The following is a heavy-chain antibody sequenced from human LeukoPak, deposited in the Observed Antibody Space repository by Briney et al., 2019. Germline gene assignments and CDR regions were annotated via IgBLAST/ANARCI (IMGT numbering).Heavy chain of an antibody. J-gene: IGHJ6*04. D-gene: IGHD2-8*01. CDR1: GFSLSRNG. Sequence: PGGSLRLSCATSGFSLSRNGMHWVRQAPGQGLEWVAFILSDGSYEYYADSVKGRFTISRDNSKNTLYLQMNSLRIEDAAVYYCARDLRYCTNTNCFTSLDVWGKGTTVTVSS. CDR2: ILSDGSYE. V-gene: IGHV3-30*02. CDR3: ARDLRYCTNTNCFTSLDV.